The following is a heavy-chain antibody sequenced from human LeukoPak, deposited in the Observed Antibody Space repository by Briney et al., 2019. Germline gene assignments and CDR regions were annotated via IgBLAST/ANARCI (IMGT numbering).Heavy chain of an antibody. CDR3: ARHLTGWSFH. D-gene: IGHD3-10*01. V-gene: IGHV4-59*08. CDR1: GGSISSYY. J-gene: IGHJ4*02. CDR2: IYYSGST. Sequence: SETLSLTCTVSGGSISSYYWSWIRQPPGKGLEWIGYIYYSGSTNYNPSLKSRVTISVDTSKNQFSLKLSSVTAADTAVYYCARHLTGWSFHWGQGTLVTVSS.